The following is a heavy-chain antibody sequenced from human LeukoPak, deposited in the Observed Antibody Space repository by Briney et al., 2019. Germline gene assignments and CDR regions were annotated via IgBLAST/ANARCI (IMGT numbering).Heavy chain of an antibody. CDR2: ISGSGGST. V-gene: IGHV3-23*01. J-gene: IGHJ4*02. Sequence: GGFLRLSCAASGFTFSSYAMSWVRQAPGKGLEWVSAISGSGGSTFYADSVKGRFTISRHNSKNTLYLQMNSLRAGDTAVYYCAKGDRGYFDYWGQGTLVTVSS. CDR1: GFTFSSYA. CDR3: AKGDRGYFDY.